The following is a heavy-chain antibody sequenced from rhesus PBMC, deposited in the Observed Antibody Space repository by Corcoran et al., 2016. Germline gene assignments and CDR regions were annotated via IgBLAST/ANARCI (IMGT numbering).Heavy chain of an antibody. CDR2: ISGSGGST. J-gene: IGHJ4*01. D-gene: IGHD4-23*01. CDR3: ARESYSFASYFDY. Sequence: QLQLQESGPGLVKPSETLSLTCAVSGGSISSNYWSWIRQLPGKGLEWIGRISGSGGSTDYTPSLNMRVTISTDTSKTHFSLKLSSVTAADTSVYYCARESYSFASYFDYWGQGVLVTVSS. CDR1: GGSISSNY. V-gene: IGHV4-173*01.